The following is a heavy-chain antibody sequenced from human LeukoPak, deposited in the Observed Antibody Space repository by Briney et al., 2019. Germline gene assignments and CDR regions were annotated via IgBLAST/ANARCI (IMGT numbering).Heavy chain of an antibody. D-gene: IGHD6-6*01. CDR3: ARRDIAARLNWFDP. CDR2: IYYSGST. V-gene: IGHV4-39*01. J-gene: IGHJ5*02. Sequence: SETLSLTCTVSGGSISSSRYYWGWIRQPPGKGLEWIGNIYYSGSTYYNPSLKSRVTISLDTSKNQFSLKLSSVTAADTAVYYCARRDIAARLNWFDPWGQGTLVTVCS. CDR1: GGSISSSRYY.